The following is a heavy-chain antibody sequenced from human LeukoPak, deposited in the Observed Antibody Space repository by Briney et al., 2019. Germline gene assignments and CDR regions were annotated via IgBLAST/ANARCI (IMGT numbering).Heavy chain of an antibody. J-gene: IGHJ3*02. CDR2: IYTAGST. D-gene: IGHD3-16*01. Sequence: GGSLRLSCAASGFTVSTNYMSWVRQAPGKGLKWVSVIYTAGSTYYADSAKGRFTISRDNSKNTLYLQMDSLRAEDTAVYYCARDLYGGSDAFDIWGQGTMVTVSS. CDR1: GFTVSTNY. V-gene: IGHV3-53*01. CDR3: ARDLYGGSDAFDI.